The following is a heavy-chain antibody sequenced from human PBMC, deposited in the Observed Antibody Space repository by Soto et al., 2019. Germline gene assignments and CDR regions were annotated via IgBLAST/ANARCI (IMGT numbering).Heavy chain of an antibody. V-gene: IGHV5-51*01. D-gene: IGHD3-10*01. CDR1: ADSFATDG. J-gene: IGHJ5*02. CDR3: AKRRFSSPEFST. Sequence: XESLKISLEGSADSFATDGVVWVRQMPGQGLEWVGVIYPGDSRTRYSPPFQGHVTISADKSISTAYLQWSGLRASDTAIYYCAKRRFSSPEFSTWGQGTLVTVSS. CDR2: IYPGDSRT.